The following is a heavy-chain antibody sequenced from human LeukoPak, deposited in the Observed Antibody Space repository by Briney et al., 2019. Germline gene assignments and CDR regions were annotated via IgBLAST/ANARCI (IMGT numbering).Heavy chain of an antibody. CDR2: INPNSGGT. CDR1: GYTFTGYY. Sequence: ASVKVSCKASGYTFTGYYMHWVRQGPGQGLEWMGWINPNSGGTNYAQKFQGRVTMTRDTSISTAYMELSRLRSDDTAVYYCASLAAAGTGEGFLDYWGQGTLVTVSS. CDR3: ASLAAAGTGEGFLDY. D-gene: IGHD6-13*01. J-gene: IGHJ4*02. V-gene: IGHV1-2*02.